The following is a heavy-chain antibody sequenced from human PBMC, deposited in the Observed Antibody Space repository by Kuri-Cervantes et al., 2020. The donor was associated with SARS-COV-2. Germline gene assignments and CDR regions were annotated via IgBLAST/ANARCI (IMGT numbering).Heavy chain of an antibody. J-gene: IGHJ6*03. Sequence: GGSLRLSCAASGFTVTSYAMHWVRQAPGKGLEWVALISYDGSNKYYADSVKGRFTISRDNSKNTLYLQMNSLRAEDTAVYYCAKDGRRYSYGYAYYYYYMDVWGKGTTVTVSS. CDR1: GFTVTSYA. CDR2: ISYDGSNK. V-gene: IGHV3-30*18. D-gene: IGHD5-18*01. CDR3: AKDGRRYSYGYAYYYYYMDV.